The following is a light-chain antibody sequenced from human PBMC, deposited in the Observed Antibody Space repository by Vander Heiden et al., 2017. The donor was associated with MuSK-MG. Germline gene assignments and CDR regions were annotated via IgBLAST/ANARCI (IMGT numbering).Light chain of an antibody. CDR2: DVN. V-gene: IGLV2-14*01. CDR3: GSYTTTSSFVI. Sequence: QSALTHPPSVSGSPDRSITISCTGGSSDVGGYKFVSWYQKKPGNAPKLMIYDVNNRPSGVSSRFSGSKSGNTASLTISGLQAEDEADYYCGSYTTTSSFVIFGGGTKLTVL. CDR1: SSDVGGYKF. J-gene: IGLJ2*01.